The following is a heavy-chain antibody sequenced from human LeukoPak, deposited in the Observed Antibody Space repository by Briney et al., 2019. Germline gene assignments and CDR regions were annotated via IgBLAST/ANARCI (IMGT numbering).Heavy chain of an antibody. CDR2: IYDSGSA. V-gene: IGHV4-59*01. CDR1: GGSISFYY. Sequence: SETLSLTCTVSGGSISFYYWSWIRQSPGKGLEWIGYIYDSGSANYNPSLKKRVTISIDTSKNQFSLRLSSGAAADTALYHCAREYSYGYFFDYWGQGTLVTVSS. D-gene: IGHD5-18*01. J-gene: IGHJ4*02. CDR3: AREYSYGYFFDY.